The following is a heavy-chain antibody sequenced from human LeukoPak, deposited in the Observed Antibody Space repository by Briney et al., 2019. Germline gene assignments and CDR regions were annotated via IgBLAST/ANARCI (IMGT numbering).Heavy chain of an antibody. CDR1: AFTFSSYG. J-gene: IGHJ4*02. V-gene: IGHV3-23*01. D-gene: IGHD3-10*01. CDR2: ISGSGGST. Sequence: GGSLRLSCAASAFTFSSYGMSWVLQAPGKGLEWVSAISGSGGSTYYADSVKGRFTISRDNSKNTLYLQMNSLRAEDTAVYYCAKFTPSSGSGSHFDYWGQGTLVTVSS. CDR3: AKFTPSSGSGSHFDY.